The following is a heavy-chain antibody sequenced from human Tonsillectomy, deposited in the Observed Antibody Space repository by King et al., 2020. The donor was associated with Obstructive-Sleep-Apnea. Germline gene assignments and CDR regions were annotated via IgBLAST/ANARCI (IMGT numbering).Heavy chain of an antibody. V-gene: IGHV4-34*01. D-gene: IGHD5-12*01. CDR2: INHSGST. CDR1: GGSFSGYY. Sequence: VQLQQWGAGLLKPSETLSLICGVYGGSFSGYYWSWIRQPPGKGLEWIVEINHSGSTNYNPSLKSRVTISVDTSKNQFSLKLSSVTAADTAVYYCASIETSGYDSDIDYWGQGTLVTVSS. J-gene: IGHJ4*02. CDR3: ASIETSGYDSDIDY.